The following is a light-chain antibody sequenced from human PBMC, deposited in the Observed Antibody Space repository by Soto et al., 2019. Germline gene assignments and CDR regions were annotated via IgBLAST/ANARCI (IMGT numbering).Light chain of an antibody. CDR2: DAS. CDR1: QSISSW. V-gene: IGKV1-5*01. J-gene: IGKJ1*01. Sequence: DIQMTQSPSTLSASVGDRVTITCRASQSISSWLAWYQQKPGKAPKLLIYDASSLESGVPSRFSGSGSGTEFTLTISSLQPGDFATYYCQQLETFGQGTKVDIK. CDR3: QQLET.